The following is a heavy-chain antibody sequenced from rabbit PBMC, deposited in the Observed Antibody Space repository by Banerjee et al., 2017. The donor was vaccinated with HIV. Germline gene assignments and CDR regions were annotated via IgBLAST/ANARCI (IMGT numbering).Heavy chain of an antibody. J-gene: IGHJ4*01. CDR3: ARGGAYAAYGYAFNL. D-gene: IGHD6-1*01. CDR2: IYTCSCST. V-gene: IGHV1S40*01. Sequence: QSLEESGGDLVKPGASLTLTCTDSGIDFSSNYYMCWVRQAPGNWLVWIAFIYTCSCSTYYASWAKGRFTISKTSSTTVTLQMTSLTAADTATYFCARGGAYAAYGYAFNLWCQGSLVTVS. CDR1: GIDFSSNYY.